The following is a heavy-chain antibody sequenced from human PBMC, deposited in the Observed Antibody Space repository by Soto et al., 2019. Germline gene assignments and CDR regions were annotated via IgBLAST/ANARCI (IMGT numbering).Heavy chain of an antibody. D-gene: IGHD4-17*01. Sequence: ASVKVSCKASGYTFTSYGISWVRQAPGQGLEWMGWISAYNGNTNYAQKLQGRVTMTTDTSTSTAYMELRSLRSDDTAVYYCARDALDYGDFIFDYWGQGTLVTVSS. V-gene: IGHV1-18*01. J-gene: IGHJ4*02. CDR2: ISAYNGNT. CDR3: ARDALDYGDFIFDY. CDR1: GYTFTSYG.